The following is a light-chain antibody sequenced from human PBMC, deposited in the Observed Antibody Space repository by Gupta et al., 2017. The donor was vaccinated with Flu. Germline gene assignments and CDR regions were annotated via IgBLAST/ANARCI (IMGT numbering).Light chain of an antibody. CDR2: TDN. CDR1: YIGSRT. Sequence: SYHLTLPSYVSVALGQTARTTGGGAYIGSRTVHWYPLSPGQAPVLVIYTDNKRPSEIPGRCSGSNSGDRATLTISPAEVGDEADYYSQIWDYNTGVFGGGTKLTVV. V-gene: IGLV3-9*01. CDR3: QIWDYNTGV. J-gene: IGLJ3*02.